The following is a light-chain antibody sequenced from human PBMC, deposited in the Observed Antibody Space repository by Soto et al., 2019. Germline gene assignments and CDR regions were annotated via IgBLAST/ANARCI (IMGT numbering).Light chain of an antibody. CDR3: QQRTNWLT. CDR2: DTS. Sequence: EIVLTQSPATLSLSPGERATLSCRASESASDYIAWYQQKPGQPPRLVIYDTSNRATGVPARFSGSGSGTDFTLTISSLEPEDFAVYYCQQRTNWLTFGGGTKVESK. CDR1: ESASDY. V-gene: IGKV3-11*01. J-gene: IGKJ4*01.